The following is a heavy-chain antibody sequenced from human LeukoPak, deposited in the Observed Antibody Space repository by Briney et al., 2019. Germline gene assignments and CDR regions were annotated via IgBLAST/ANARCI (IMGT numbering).Heavy chain of an antibody. J-gene: IGHJ4*02. CDR2: ISGSGGGT. CDR1: GFTFTTYV. V-gene: IGHV3-23*01. Sequence: GGSLRLSCAASGFTFTTYVMTWVRQAPGKGLDWVSAISGSGGGTYYADSMKGRFTISRDNSKSTLYLQMNSLRAEDTAVYYCAKGVAPVGSWWGPNFDSWGQGTLVTVSS. D-gene: IGHD6-13*01. CDR3: AKGVAPVGSWWGPNFDS.